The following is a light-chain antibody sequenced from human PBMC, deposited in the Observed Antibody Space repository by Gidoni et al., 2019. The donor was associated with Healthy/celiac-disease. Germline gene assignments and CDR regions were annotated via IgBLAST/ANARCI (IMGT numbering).Light chain of an antibody. CDR3: QQYYSYPRT. V-gene: IGKV1-8*01. CDR2: AAS. CDR1: QGISSY. J-gene: IGKJ1*01. Sequence: AIRMTQSPSPFSASTGDRVTITCRASQGISSYLAWYQQKPGKAPKLLIYAASTLQSGVPSSISGSGSGTDFTLTSSCLQSEDFATYYCQQYYSYPRTFGQXTKVEIK.